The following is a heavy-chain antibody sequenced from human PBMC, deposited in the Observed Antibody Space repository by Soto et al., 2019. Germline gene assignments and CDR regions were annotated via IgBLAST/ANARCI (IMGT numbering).Heavy chain of an antibody. V-gene: IGHV3-30*18. J-gene: IGHJ6*02. Sequence: ESGGGVVQPGRSLRLSCAASGFTFNSYGMHWVRQAPGKGLEWVAVISYDGSNKYHADSVKGRFTISRDNSKNTLYLQMTSLRAEDTAVYYCAKESCSRTTCYAGENGMDVWGQGTTVTVSS. D-gene: IGHD2-2*01. CDR3: AKESCSRTTCYAGENGMDV. CDR1: GFTFNSYG. CDR2: ISYDGSNK.